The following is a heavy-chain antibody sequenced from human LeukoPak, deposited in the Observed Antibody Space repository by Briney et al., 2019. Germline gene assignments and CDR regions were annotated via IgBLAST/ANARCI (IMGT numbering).Heavy chain of an antibody. V-gene: IGHV4-34*01. D-gene: IGHD3-3*01. J-gene: IGHJ4*02. Sequence: PSETLSLTCAVYGGSFSGYYWSWIRQPPGKGLEWIGEINHSGSTNYNPSLKSRVTISVDTSMNQFSLKLSSVTAADTAVYYCATSRYYDFWSGYYKPPNYWGQGTLVTVSS. CDR1: GGSFSGYY. CDR2: INHSGST. CDR3: ATSRYYDFWSGYYKPPNY.